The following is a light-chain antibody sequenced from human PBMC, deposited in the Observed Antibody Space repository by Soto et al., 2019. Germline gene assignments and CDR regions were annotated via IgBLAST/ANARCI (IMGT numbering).Light chain of an antibody. V-gene: IGLV4-60*02. J-gene: IGLJ3*02. CDR3: EPWDTNTRV. CDR2: LEGSGSY. Sequence: QSVLTQASSASASLGSSVKLTCTLSSGHSSYIIAWHQQQPGKAPRFLMRLEGSGSYNKGSGVPDRFSGSSSGADRYLTISNLQFEDEAEYHCEPWDTNTRVFGGGTKLTVL. CDR1: SGHSSYI.